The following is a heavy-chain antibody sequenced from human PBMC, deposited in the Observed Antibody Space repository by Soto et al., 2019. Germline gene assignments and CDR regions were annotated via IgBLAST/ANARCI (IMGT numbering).Heavy chain of an antibody. J-gene: IGHJ3*02. CDR1: GYTFTSYD. D-gene: IGHD2-15*01. CDR3: ARGPPIVVVVAATRSDAFDI. CDR2: MNPNSGNT. Sequence: ASVKVSCKASGYTFTSYDINWVRQATGQGLEWMGWMNPNSGNTGYAQKFQGRVTMTRNTSISTAYMELSSLRSEDTAVYYCARGPPIVVVVAATRSDAFDIWGQGTMVTVSS. V-gene: IGHV1-8*01.